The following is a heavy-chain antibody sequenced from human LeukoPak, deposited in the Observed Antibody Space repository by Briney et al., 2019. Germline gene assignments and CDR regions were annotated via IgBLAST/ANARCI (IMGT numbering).Heavy chain of an antibody. CDR2: IIPILGIA. V-gene: IGHV1-69*02. J-gene: IGHJ4*02. CDR1: GYTFTSYY. Sequence: ASVKVSCKASGYTFTSYYMHWVRQAPGQGLEWMGRIIPILGIANYAQKFQGRVTITADKSTSTAYMEPSSLRSEDTAVYYCARPILRDSGYGYWGQGTLVTVSS. D-gene: IGHD5-12*01. CDR3: ARPILRDSGYGY.